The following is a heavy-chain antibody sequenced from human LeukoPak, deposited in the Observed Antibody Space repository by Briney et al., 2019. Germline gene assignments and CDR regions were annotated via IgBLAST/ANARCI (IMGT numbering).Heavy chain of an antibody. CDR1: RYSFSTSY. J-gene: IGHJ4*02. CDR2: IDPADSYS. Sequence: GESLRISCQTSRYSFSTSYIAWVRQRPGKGLEWMGKIDPADSYSSYSPSFQGHVTFSVDKSISTAYLQWSSLKASDSAIYYCARLSGYYYGEDDFWGQGTLVTVSS. CDR3: ARLSGYYYGEDDF. D-gene: IGHD5-12*01. V-gene: IGHV5-10-1*01.